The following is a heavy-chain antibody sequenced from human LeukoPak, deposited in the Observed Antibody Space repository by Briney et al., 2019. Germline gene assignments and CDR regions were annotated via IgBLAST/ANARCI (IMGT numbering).Heavy chain of an antibody. CDR2: VSAANNP. D-gene: IGHD5-24*01. CDR1: GYIFTPHH. J-gene: IGHJ4*02. Sequence: GASVKVSCKTSGYIFTPHHIHWMRQAPGQGLELLGWVSAANNPEYSQKFQDRVVITRDASATTSYLELNSLRSEDTAVYYCAMSVEMPPIPSFDYWGQGTLVTVSS. CDR3: AMSVEMPPIPSFDY. V-gene: IGHV1-3*01.